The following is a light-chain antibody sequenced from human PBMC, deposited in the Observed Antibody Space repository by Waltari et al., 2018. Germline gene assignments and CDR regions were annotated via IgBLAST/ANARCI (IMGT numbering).Light chain of an antibody. CDR2: RAS. J-gene: IGKJ3*01. V-gene: IGKV1-16*01. Sequence: IPLSQPPSPLSASVRVILTITCQASQGIGNNLNWYQQKPGKAPKFLICRASNLQSGIPSRFSGSGSGTDFTLTINSLQPEDFATYYCQQGYSYPVTFGPGTKLDI. CDR3: QQGYSYPVT. CDR1: QGIGNN.